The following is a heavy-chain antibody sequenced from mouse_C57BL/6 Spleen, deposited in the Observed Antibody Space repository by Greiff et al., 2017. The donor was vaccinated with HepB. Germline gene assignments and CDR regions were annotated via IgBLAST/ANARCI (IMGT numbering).Heavy chain of an antibody. Sequence: VQLQQPGAELVKPGASVKLSCKASGYTFTSYWMHWVKQRPGQGLEWIGMIHPNCGSTNYNEKFKSKATLTVDKSSSTAYMQLSSLTSEDSAVYYGARLGIYYYGSSRNAMDYWGQGTSVTVSS. CDR2: IHPNCGST. V-gene: IGHV1-64*01. J-gene: IGHJ4*01. CDR1: GYTFTSYW. D-gene: IGHD1-1*01. CDR3: ARLGIYYYGSSRNAMDY.